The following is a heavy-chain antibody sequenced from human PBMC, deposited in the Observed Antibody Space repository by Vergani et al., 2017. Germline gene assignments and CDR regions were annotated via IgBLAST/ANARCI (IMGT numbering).Heavy chain of an antibody. J-gene: IGHJ3*02. CDR2: IKQDGSEK. V-gene: IGHV3-7*01. D-gene: IGHD3-10*01. CDR3: ASLRFGRAFDI. Sequence: EVQLVESGGGLVQPGGSLRLSCAASGFTFSSYWMSWVRQAPGKGLEWVANIKQDGSEKYYVDSVKGRFTISSDNAKNSLYLQMNSLRAEDTAVYYCASLRFGRAFDIWGQGTMVTVSS. CDR1: GFTFSSYW.